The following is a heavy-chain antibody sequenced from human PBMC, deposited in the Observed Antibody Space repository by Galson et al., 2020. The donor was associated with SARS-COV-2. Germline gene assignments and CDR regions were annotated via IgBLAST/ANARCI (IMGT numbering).Heavy chain of an antibody. CDR3: ASPYLAAASFFGAFDL. V-gene: IGHV3-48*03. D-gene: IGHD6-13*01. J-gene: IGHJ3*01. CDR2: ISDSGTNI. Sequence: GGSLRPSCAASGFTLTNYEMNWVRQAPGKGLEWISSISDSGTNIYYADSVKGRFTISRDSAKNSVYLQMTSLRAEDTAVYYCASPYLAAASFFGAFDLWGRGTMVTVSS. CDR1: GFTLTNYE.